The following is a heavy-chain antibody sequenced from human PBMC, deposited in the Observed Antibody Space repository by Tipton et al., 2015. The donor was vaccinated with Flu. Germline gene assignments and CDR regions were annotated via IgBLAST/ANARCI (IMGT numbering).Heavy chain of an antibody. Sequence: TLSLTCTVSGGSISSSSYYWGWIRQPPGKGLEWIGSIFHSGSTYYNPSLKSRVTISVDTSKNQFSLRLSPVTAADTAVYYRARGLYSSSWSAFDIWGQGTMVTVSS. CDR2: IFHSGST. J-gene: IGHJ3*02. CDR1: GGSISSSSYY. D-gene: IGHD6-13*01. V-gene: IGHV4-39*01. CDR3: ARGLYSSSWSAFDI.